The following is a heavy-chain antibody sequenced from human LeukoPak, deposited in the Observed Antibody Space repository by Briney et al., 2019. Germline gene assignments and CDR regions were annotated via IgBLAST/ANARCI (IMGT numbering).Heavy chain of an antibody. CDR1: GFTFSSYA. V-gene: IGHV3-23*01. D-gene: IGHD3-22*01. CDR3: AKDLPYYDSSGFPLFGAFHI. CDR2: ISGSGGST. Sequence: PGGSLRLSCAASGFTFSSYAMSWVRQAPGKGLEWVSAISGSGGSTYYADSVKGRFTISRDNSKNTLYPQMNSLRAQDTAVYYCAKDLPYYDSSGFPLFGAFHIWGQGTMVSVSS. J-gene: IGHJ3*02.